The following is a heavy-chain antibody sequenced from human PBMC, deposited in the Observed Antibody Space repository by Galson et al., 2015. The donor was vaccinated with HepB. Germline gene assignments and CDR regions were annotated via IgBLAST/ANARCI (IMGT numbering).Heavy chain of an antibody. CDR2: ISHDGSVK. CDR3: AKEGTAYSNTYYGV. Sequence: APGKGLEWVTVISHDGSVKYYLDSVKGRFTISRDNSRSTLYLQMNSLREDDTAVYYCAKEGTAYSNTYYGVWGQGTLVTVSS. J-gene: IGHJ4*02. V-gene: IGHV3-30*04. D-gene: IGHD3-3*01.